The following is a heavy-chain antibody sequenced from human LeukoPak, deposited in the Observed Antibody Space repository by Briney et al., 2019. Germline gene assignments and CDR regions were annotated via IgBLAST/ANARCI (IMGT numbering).Heavy chain of an antibody. Sequence: GGSLRLSCAASGFTFSSYAMSWVRQAPGKGLEWVSAISGSGGSTYYADSVKGRFTISRDNSKNTLYLQMNSLRAEDTAVYYCAKRLWYSSGWWGSIDYWGQGTLVTVSS. J-gene: IGHJ4*02. CDR2: ISGSGGST. D-gene: IGHD6-19*01. CDR1: GFTFSSYA. CDR3: AKRLWYSSGWWGSIDY. V-gene: IGHV3-23*01.